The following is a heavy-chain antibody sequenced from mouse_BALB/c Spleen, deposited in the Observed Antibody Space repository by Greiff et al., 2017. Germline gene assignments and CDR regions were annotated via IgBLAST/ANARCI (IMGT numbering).Heavy chain of an antibody. CDR2: INPYNDGT. J-gene: IGHJ4*01. V-gene: IGHV1-14*01. CDR1: GYTFTSYV. Sequence: VHVKQSGPELVKPGASVKMSCKASGYTFTSYVMHWVKQKPGQGLEWIGYINPYNDGTKYNEKFKGKATLTSDKSSSTAYMELSSLTSEDSAVYYCARWSSGYAMDYWGQGTSVTVSS. CDR3: ARWSSGYAMDY. D-gene: IGHD3-1*01.